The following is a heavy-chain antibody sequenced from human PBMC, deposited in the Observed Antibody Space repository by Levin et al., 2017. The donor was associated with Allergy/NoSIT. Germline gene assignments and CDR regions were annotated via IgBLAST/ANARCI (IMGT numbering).Heavy chain of an antibody. CDR1: GGTFSSYT. CDR2: IIPILGIA. D-gene: IGHD2-2*01. CDR3: ARGLSHQLLQGGYFDL. V-gene: IGHV1-69*02. J-gene: IGHJ2*01. Sequence: KISCKASGGTFSSYTISWVRQAPGQGLEWMGRIIPILGIANYAQKFQGRVTITADKSTSTAYMELSSLRSEDTAVYYCARGLSHQLLQGGYFDLWGRGTLVTVSS.